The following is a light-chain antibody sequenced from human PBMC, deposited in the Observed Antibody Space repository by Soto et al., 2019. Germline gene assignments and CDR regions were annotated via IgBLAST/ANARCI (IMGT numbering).Light chain of an antibody. CDR1: QSISSY. Sequence: IQMTQSPSSLPASVGDRVTITRRASQSISSYLNWYQQKQGKAPKLLIYAASNLPSGVPSRFRGSGSGTDCTLTISGLQPDDFETYYCLQDSNYPLTFGGGTKVDIK. J-gene: IGKJ4*01. V-gene: IGKV1-6*01. CDR2: AAS. CDR3: LQDSNYPLT.